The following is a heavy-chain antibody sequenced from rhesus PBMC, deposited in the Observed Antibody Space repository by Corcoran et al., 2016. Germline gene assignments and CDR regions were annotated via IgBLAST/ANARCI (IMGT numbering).Heavy chain of an antibody. CDR3: ASLLRNTVTPFDY. V-gene: IGHV4-106*01. CDR2: SYGSGVLT. D-gene: IGHD4-23*01. CDR1: GGSIRDDYY. Sequence: QVQLQESGPGLVKPSETLSLTCAVSGGSIRDDYYWSWIRQPPGKGLEWIGYSYGSGVLTNYNPALKNRVTISIDTSKNQFSLKLSSVTASDTAVYYCASLLRNTVTPFDYWGQGVLVTVSS. J-gene: IGHJ4*01.